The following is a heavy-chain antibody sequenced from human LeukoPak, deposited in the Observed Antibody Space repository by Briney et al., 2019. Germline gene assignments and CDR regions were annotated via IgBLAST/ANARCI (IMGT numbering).Heavy chain of an antibody. CDR1: GGSISSGSYY. D-gene: IGHD3-22*01. V-gene: IGHV4-61*02. CDR2: IYTSGST. J-gene: IGHJ4*02. CDR3: ARVKGGHYYDSSGYYGGYFDY. Sequence: SQTLSLTCTVSGGSISSGSYYWSWIRQTAGKGLEWIGRIYTSGSTNYNPSLKSRVTISVDTSKNQFSLKLSSVTAADTAVYYCARVKGGHYYDSSGYYGGYFDYWGQGTLVTVSS.